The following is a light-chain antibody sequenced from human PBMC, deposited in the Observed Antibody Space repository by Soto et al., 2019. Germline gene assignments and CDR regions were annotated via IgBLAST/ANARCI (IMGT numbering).Light chain of an antibody. Sequence: DIQLTQSPSFLSAAVGDRVTIICRASQDISNYLAWYQQKPGKAPKLLIYGATSLQSGVPSRFSGSGSATDFTLTISSLQPEDFATYFCQQSYNFLFTFGPGTKVDIK. CDR1: QDISNY. CDR2: GAT. J-gene: IGKJ3*01. CDR3: QQSYNFLFT. V-gene: IGKV1-39*01.